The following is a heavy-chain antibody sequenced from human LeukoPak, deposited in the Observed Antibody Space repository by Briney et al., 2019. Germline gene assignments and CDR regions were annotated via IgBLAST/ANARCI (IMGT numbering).Heavy chain of an antibody. CDR2: ISGRDIST. D-gene: IGHD2-15*01. CDR3: SRVAVVGNCYQSDY. CDR1: GFTFSNYA. Sequence: GGSLRLSCVASGFTFSNYAMTWVGQTPGKGLEWVSTISGRDISTYYPDSVKGRFTISRDNSKNTLYLQMNNLRAKDTAVYYCSRVAVVGNCYQSDYWGQGALVTVSS. J-gene: IGHJ4*02. V-gene: IGHV3-23*01.